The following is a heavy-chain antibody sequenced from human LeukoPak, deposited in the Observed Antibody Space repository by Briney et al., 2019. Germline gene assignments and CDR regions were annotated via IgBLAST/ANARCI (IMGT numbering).Heavy chain of an antibody. CDR2: IRSKANNYAT. J-gene: IGHJ5*02. V-gene: IGHV3-73*01. CDR3: TRHSDCIGDICYST. D-gene: IGHD2-15*01. Sequence: PGGSLRLSCAASGFTFSGAAMHWVRQASGKGLEWVGRIRSKANNYATAYVASVKGRFTVSRDDSKNTAYLQMNSLKIEDTAVYYCTRHSDCIGDICYSTWGPGALVTASS. CDR1: GFTFSGAA.